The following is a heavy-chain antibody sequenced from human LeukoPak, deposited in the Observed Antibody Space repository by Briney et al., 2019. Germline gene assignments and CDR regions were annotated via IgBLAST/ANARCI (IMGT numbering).Heavy chain of an antibody. Sequence: GGSLRLSCAASGFTFSSYWMHWVRQAPGKGLVWVSRINSDGSSTSYADSVKGRFTISRDNAKNTLYLQMNSLRAEDTAVYYRAVVVVAATAFDIWGQGTMVTVSS. D-gene: IGHD2-15*01. V-gene: IGHV3-74*01. CDR3: AVVVVAATAFDI. CDR1: GFTFSSYW. J-gene: IGHJ3*02. CDR2: INSDGSST.